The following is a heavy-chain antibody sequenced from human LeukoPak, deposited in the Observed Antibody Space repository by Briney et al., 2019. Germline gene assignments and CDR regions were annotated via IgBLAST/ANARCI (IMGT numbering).Heavy chain of an antibody. Sequence: GGSLRLSCAASGFTLSDYHMNWVRQAPGKGLEWLSSITTISHYIYYAGAVRGRFTISRDNAKNSLYLQMNSLRGEDTAVYYCARSGGPGTYHQLRYNWFNPWGQGTLVTVSS. CDR1: GFTLSDYH. V-gene: IGHV3-21*01. D-gene: IGHD3-10*01. J-gene: IGHJ5*02. CDR3: ARSGGPGTYHQLRYNWFNP. CDR2: ITTISHYI.